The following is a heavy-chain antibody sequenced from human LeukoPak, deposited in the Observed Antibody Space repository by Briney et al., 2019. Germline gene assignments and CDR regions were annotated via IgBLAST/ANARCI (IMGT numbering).Heavy chain of an antibody. CDR2: INHSGST. D-gene: IGHD2-2*01. Sequence: KPSETLSLTCAVYGGSFSGYYWSWIRQPPGKGLEWIGEINHSGSTNYNLSLKSRVTISVDTSKNQFSLKLSSVTAADTAVYYCARRFGAVVPAAIVYWGQGTLVTVSS. CDR1: GGSFSGYY. V-gene: IGHV4-34*01. CDR3: ARRFGAVVPAAIVY. J-gene: IGHJ4*02.